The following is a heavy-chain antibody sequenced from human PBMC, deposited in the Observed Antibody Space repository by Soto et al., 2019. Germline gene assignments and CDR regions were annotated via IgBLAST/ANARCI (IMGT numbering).Heavy chain of an antibody. Sequence: EVQLVESGGGLVKPGGSLRLSCEASGFLFSSYGMSWVRQAPGKGLEWVSYISSRGSYIDYADSVKGRFTISRDNDKNSLYLQMNSLRAEDTAMYYCARILGIVVGKSNYIDVWGKGTTVTVSS. CDR1: GFLFSSYG. D-gene: IGHD2-2*01. J-gene: IGHJ6*03. V-gene: IGHV3-21*06. CDR3: ARILGIVVGKSNYIDV. CDR2: ISSRGSYI.